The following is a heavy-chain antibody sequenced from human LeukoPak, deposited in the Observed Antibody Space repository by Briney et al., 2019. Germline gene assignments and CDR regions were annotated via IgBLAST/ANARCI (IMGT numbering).Heavy chain of an antibody. CDR2: FHYSGST. Sequence: SETLSLTCSVSGGSISSSSYYWGWIRQPPGKGLEWIGTFHYSGSTYYNPSLKSRVTISVNMSKNQFSLKVTSVTAADTAVYYCARSGPPGAIKGGTDYWGQGTLVTVSS. CDR1: GGSISSSSYY. J-gene: IGHJ4*02. D-gene: IGHD2-2*01. V-gene: IGHV4-39*07. CDR3: ARSGPPGAIKGGTDY.